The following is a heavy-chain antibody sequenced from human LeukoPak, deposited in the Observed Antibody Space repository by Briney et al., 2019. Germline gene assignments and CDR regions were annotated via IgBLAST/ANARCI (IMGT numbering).Heavy chain of an antibody. CDR2: IIPIFGTA. Sequence: GASVKVSCKASGGTFSSYAISWVRQAPGQGLEGMGGIIPIFGTANYPQKFQGRVTITADESTSTAYMELSSLRSEDTAVYYCARGEGYCSSTSCYSRGLDPWGQGTLVTVSS. D-gene: IGHD2-2*01. V-gene: IGHV1-69*13. CDR1: GGTFSSYA. CDR3: ARGEGYCSSTSCYSRGLDP. J-gene: IGHJ5*02.